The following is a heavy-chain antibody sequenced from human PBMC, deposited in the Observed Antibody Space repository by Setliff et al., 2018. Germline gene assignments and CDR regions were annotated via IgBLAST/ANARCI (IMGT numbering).Heavy chain of an antibody. CDR2: INEDGSVT. V-gene: IGHV3-7*01. D-gene: IGHD1-26*01. J-gene: IGHJ4*02. CDR3: TSEYHSGG. CDR1: GFTFNCCW. Sequence: PGGSLRLSCAASGFTFNCCWMRWVRQAPGKGLAWVANINEDGSVTSYMDSVKGRFTISRDNAKKSLYLQMNSLRVDDTAVYYCTSEYHSGGWGQGTLVTVSS.